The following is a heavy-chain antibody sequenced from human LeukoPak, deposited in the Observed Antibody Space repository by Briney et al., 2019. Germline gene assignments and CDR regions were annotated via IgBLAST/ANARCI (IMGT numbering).Heavy chain of an antibody. Sequence: GGSLRLSCAASGFTFNNYWMTWVRQAPGKGLEWVANIRQDGNEKNYVASVEGRFTISRDNAKNSLYLQMNSLRAEDTAIYYCARDPPISEADYWGQGTLVTVSS. J-gene: IGHJ4*02. CDR3: ARDPPISEADY. CDR1: GFTFNNYW. V-gene: IGHV3-7*03. D-gene: IGHD2-21*01. CDR2: IRQDGNEK.